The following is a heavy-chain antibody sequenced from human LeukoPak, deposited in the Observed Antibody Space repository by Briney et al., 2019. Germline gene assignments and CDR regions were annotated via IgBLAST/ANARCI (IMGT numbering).Heavy chain of an antibody. CDR2: ISGSGGST. CDR1: GFTFSSYG. D-gene: IGHD6-13*01. CDR3: AKERYSSSWYGGFDY. Sequence: GGSLRLSCAASGFTFSSYGMSWVRQAPGKGLEWVSAISGSGGSTYYADSVKGRFTISRDNSKNTLYLQMNSLRAEDTAVYYCAKERYSSSWYGGFDYWGQGTLVTVSS. V-gene: IGHV3-23*01. J-gene: IGHJ4*02.